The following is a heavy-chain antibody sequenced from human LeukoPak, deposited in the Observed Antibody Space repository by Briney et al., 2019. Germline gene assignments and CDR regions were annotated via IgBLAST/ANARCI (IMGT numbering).Heavy chain of an antibody. V-gene: IGHV3-48*03. J-gene: IGHJ4*02. CDR1: GFTFGSYE. D-gene: IGHD2-8*01. Sequence: GGSLRLSCAASGFTFGSYEMNWVRQAPGKGLEWVSYISSSGSTIYYADSVKGRFTISRDNAKKSLLLQMNIMRAEDTAVYYGARDCTNGVCVKQFDYWGQGTLVTVSS. CDR3: ARDCTNGVCVKQFDY. CDR2: ISSSGSTI.